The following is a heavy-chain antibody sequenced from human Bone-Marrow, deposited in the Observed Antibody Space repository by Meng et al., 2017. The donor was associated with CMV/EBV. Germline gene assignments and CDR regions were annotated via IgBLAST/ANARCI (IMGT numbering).Heavy chain of an antibody. CDR3: APLGYCSSTSCYREDY. D-gene: IGHD2-2*02. CDR1: GFTFSSYG. V-gene: IGHV3-30*02. CDR2: IRYDGSNK. Sequence: GESPKISCAASGFTFSSYGMHWVRQAPGKGLEWVAFIRYDGSNKYYADSVKGRFTISRDNSKNTLYLQMNSLRAEDTAVYYCAPLGYCSSTSCYREDYWGQGTLVTVSS. J-gene: IGHJ4*02.